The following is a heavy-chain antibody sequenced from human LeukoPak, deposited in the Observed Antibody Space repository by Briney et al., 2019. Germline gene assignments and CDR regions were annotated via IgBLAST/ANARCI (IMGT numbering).Heavy chain of an antibody. CDR1: GGTFSSYA. CDR2: IIPIFGTA. V-gene: IGHV1-69*05. J-gene: IGHJ6*03. D-gene: IGHD2-21*01. CDR3: ARGDKLNCGGDCYKRLGAYYYYYYMDV. Sequence: SVKVSCKASGGTFSSYAISWVRQAPGQGLEWMGGIIPIFGTANYAQKFQGRVTITTDESTSTAYMELSSLRSEDTAVYYCARGDKLNCGGDCYKRLGAYYYYYYMDVWGKGTTVTVSS.